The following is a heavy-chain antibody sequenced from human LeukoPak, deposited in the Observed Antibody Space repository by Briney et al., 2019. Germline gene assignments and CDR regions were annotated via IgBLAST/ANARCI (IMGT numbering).Heavy chain of an antibody. Sequence: ASVKVSCKASGYTFTGYYMHWVRQAPGQGLEWMGRINPNSGGTNYAQKFQGRVTMTRDTSISTAYMELSRLRSDDTAVYYCARGFPENYDMLTGYSPDYYYYYMDVWGKGTTVTVSS. D-gene: IGHD3-9*01. CDR3: ARGFPENYDMLTGYSPDYYYYYMDV. J-gene: IGHJ6*03. CDR2: INPNSGGT. CDR1: GYTFTGYY. V-gene: IGHV1-2*06.